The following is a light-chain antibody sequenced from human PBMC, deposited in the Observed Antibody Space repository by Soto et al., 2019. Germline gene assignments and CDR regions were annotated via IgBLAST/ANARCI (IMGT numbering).Light chain of an antibody. J-gene: IGKJ3*01. CDR3: QQYGSSPFT. V-gene: IGKV3-20*01. CDR2: GES. CDR1: QSVSSSY. Sequence: EIVLTQSPGTLSLSPGERATLSCRASQSVSSSYLAWYQQKPGQAPRLLIYGESSRATGIPDRFSGSGSGTDFTLTISRLEPEDFAVYYCQQYGSSPFTFVPGTKLAIK.